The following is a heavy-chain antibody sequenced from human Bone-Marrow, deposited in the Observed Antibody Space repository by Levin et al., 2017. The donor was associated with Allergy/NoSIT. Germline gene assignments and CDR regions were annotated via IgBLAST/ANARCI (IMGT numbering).Heavy chain of an antibody. CDR3: ARAPEEVGSPRALYFDY. J-gene: IGHJ4*02. CDR1: GGSVSSNNW. D-gene: IGHD1-14*01. V-gene: IGHV4-4*02. Sequence: SETLSLTCAVSGGSVSSNNWWSWVRQPPGKGLEWIGEIYHDGSTNYIPSLKSRVSISADKSKNQFSLKLTSVTAADTAVYYCARAPEEVGSPRALYFDYWGQGTLVTVSS. CDR2: IYHDGST.